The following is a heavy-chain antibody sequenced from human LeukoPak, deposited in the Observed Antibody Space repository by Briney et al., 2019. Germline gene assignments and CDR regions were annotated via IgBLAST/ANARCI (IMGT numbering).Heavy chain of an antibody. D-gene: IGHD6-25*01. CDR2: IHDDGRT. CDR1: GGSMSDSVT. J-gene: IGHJ5*02. V-gene: IGHV4-39*07. Sequence: PSETLSLTCSVSGGSMSDSVTWGWVRQPPGKGLEWLANIHDDGRTAPNPSLRSRLTISQDRSKNQFSLKVSSVTAADTAFYYCAKVLTAAGLDLWGQGILVTVSS. CDR3: AKVLTAAGLDL.